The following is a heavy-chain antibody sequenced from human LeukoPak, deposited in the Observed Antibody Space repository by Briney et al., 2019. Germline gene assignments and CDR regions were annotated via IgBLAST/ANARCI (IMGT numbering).Heavy chain of an antibody. CDR2: INPNSGGT. J-gene: IGHJ6*03. V-gene: IGHV1-2*02. CDR1: GYTFTGYY. CDR3: ARDGPGGGYYYMDA. Sequence: ASVKVSCKASGYTFTGYYMHWVRQAPGQGLEWMGWINPNSGGTNYAQKFQGRVTMTRDTSISTAYMELSRLRSDDTAVYYCARDGPGGGYYYMDAWGKGTTVTISS. D-gene: IGHD3-16*01.